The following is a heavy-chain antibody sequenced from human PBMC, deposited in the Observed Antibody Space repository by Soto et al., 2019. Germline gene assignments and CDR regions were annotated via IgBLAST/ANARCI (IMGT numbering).Heavy chain of an antibody. CDR2: ISYDGSDK. V-gene: IGHV3-30*03. CDR1: EFIFNGHG. CDR3: ARDGFDI. Sequence: QVQLVESGGGVVQPGGSLRLSCAASEFIFNGHGMHWVRQAPGKGLDWVAVISYDGSDKYYTDSVKGRFTISRDSSKNTLYLQMNSLRAEDTAMYYCARDGFDIWGQGTMVTVSS. J-gene: IGHJ3*02.